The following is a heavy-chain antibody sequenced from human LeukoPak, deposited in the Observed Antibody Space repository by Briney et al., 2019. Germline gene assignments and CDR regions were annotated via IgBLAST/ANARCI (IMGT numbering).Heavy chain of an antibody. J-gene: IGHJ4*02. CDR1: GFTFSDYW. CDR2: VKQDGDEK. Sequence: GGSLRLSCAASGFTFSDYWMSWVRQAPGKGLEWVANVKQDGDEKSYVESVKGRFTIPRDNAKNSLYLQMNSLRAEDTAVYYCADPGAGYWGRGTLVTVSS. D-gene: IGHD4-17*01. CDR3: ADPGAGY. V-gene: IGHV3-7*01.